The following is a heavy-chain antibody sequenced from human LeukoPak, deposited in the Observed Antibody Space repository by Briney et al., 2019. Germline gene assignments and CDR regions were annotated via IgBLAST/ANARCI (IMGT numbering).Heavy chain of an antibody. CDR3: ASGPPFLKYFEY. Sequence: PGGSLRLSCAASGFTFSGYAMNWVRQAPGKGLEWVSGISGSGAGTYYADSVKGRFTISRDDSNNALYLQMHSLRAEDTALYYCASGPPFLKYFEYWGQGTLVTVSS. V-gene: IGHV3-23*01. CDR1: GFTFSGYA. J-gene: IGHJ4*02. CDR2: ISGSGAGT. D-gene: IGHD3-3*01.